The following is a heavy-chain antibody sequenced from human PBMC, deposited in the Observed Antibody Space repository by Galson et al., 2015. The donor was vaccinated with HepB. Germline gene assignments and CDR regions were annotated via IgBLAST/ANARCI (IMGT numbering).Heavy chain of an antibody. D-gene: IGHD3-16*01. J-gene: IGHJ4*02. V-gene: IGHV3-23*01. Sequence: SLRLSCAASGFTFSSYAMRWVRQAPRKGLEWVSAISGSDAKTFYADSMQGRFTISRDNSKNTVSLQLNSLRAEDTAVYYCAKWGIWGVFEYWGQGILVTVSS. CDR3: AKWGIWGVFEY. CDR2: ISGSDAKT. CDR1: GFTFSSYA.